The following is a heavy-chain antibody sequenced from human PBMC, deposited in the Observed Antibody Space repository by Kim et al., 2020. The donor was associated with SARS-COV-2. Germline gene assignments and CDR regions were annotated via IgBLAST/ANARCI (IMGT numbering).Heavy chain of an antibody. V-gene: IGHV3-33*01. D-gene: IGHD1-26*01. J-gene: IGHJ6*02. CDR3: ARDSYGSFYYYHGMDV. CDR1: GFTFSSYG. CDR2: IWYDGSNK. Sequence: GGSLRLSCAASGFTFSSYGMHWVRQAPGKGLEWVAVIWYDGSNKYYADSVKGRFTISRDNSKNTLYLQMNSLRAEDTAVYYCARDSYGSFYYYHGMDVWGQGTTVTVSS.